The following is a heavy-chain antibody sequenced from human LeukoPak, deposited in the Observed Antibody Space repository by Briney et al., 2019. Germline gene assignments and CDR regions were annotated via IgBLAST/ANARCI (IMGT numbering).Heavy chain of an antibody. J-gene: IGHJ6*02. Sequence: PGGSLRLSCAASGFTVSSNYMSWVRQAPGKGLEWGSVIYSGGSTYYADSVVGRFTISRDNSNNTLYLQMNSLRAEDTAVYYCARSEEFCSGGSCFSYYGMDVWGQGTTVTVSS. CDR2: IYSGGST. CDR3: ARSEEFCSGGSCFSYYGMDV. CDR1: GFTVSSNY. D-gene: IGHD2-15*01. V-gene: IGHV3-53*01.